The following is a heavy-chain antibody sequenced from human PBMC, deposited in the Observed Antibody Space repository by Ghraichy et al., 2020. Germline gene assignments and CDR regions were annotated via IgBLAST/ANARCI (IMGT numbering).Heavy chain of an antibody. J-gene: IGHJ4*02. Sequence: SQTLSLTCTVSGGSINSSSHYWGWIRQPPGKGLEWIGNIYYSGSTYYNPSLKSRVTISVDTSKNQFSLKLSSVTAADTAVYYCARWYSIGCYDYWGQGTLVTVSS. CDR3: ARWYSIGCYDY. V-gene: IGHV4-39*01. CDR2: IYYSGST. D-gene: IGHD6-19*01. CDR1: GGSINSSSHY.